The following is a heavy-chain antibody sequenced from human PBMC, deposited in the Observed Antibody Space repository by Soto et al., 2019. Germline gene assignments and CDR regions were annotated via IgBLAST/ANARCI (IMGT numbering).Heavy chain of an antibody. D-gene: IGHD3-16*01. Sequence: SLRLSCAASGFTFSSYGMHWVRQAPGKGLEWVAVISYDGSNKYYADSVEGRFTVSRDNSKNTLYLQMNSLRAEDTAVYYCAPRGTLTYYYYYGMDVWGQGTTVTVSS. CDR2: ISYDGSNK. J-gene: IGHJ6*02. CDR1: GFTFSSYG. CDR3: APRGTLTYYYYYGMDV. V-gene: IGHV3-30*03.